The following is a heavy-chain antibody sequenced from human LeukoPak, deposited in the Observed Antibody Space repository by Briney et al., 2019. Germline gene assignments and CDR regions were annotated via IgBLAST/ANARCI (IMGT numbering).Heavy chain of an antibody. D-gene: IGHD3-3*01. CDR3: AKDMGGGSRTYYDFWSFYYYGMDV. CDR2: ISYDGSNK. J-gene: IGHJ6*02. V-gene: IGHV3-30*18. CDR1: GFTFSSYG. Sequence: PGRSLRLSCAASGFTFSSYGMHWVRQAPGKGLEWVAVISYDGSNKYYADSVEGRFTISRDNSKNTLYLQVNSLRAEDTAVYYCAKDMGGGSRTYYDFWSFYYYGMDVWGQGITVTVSS.